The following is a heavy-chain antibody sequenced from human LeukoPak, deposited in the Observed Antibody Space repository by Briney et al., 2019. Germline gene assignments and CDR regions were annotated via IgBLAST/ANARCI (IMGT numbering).Heavy chain of an antibody. D-gene: IGHD3-22*01. CDR1: GFTFSSYW. CDR2: INSDGSST. V-gene: IGHV3-74*01. CDR3: AAYYYDSSGYYHDGFHI. J-gene: IGHJ3*02. Sequence: GGSLRLSCAASGFTFSSYWMHWVRQAPGKGLVWVSRINSDGSSTNYADSVKGRFTISRDNAKNTLYLQMNSLRAEDTAVYYCAAYYYDSSGYYHDGFHIWGQGTMVTVSS.